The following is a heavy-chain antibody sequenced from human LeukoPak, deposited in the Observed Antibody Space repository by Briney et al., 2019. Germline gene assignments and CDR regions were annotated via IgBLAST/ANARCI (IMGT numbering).Heavy chain of an antibody. CDR1: GGTFSSYA. CDR3: ARVILYYDSSGYYTDI. CDR2: ITPIFGTA. J-gene: IGHJ4*02. V-gene: IGHV1-69*06. D-gene: IGHD3-22*01. Sequence: ASVKVSCKASGGTFSSYAISWVRQAPGQGLEWMGGITPIFGTANYAQKFQGRVTITADKSTSTAYMELSSLRSEDTAVYYCARVILYYDSSGYYTDIWGQGTLVTVSS.